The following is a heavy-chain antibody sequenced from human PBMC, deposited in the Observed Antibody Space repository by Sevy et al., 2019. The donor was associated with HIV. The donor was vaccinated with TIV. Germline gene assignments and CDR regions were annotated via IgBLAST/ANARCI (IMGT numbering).Heavy chain of an antibody. V-gene: IGHV3-74*01. CDR2: INSDGSST. D-gene: IGHD3-10*01. Sequence: GGSLRLSCAASGFTFSSCWMHWVRQAPGKGLVWVSRINSDGSSTNYADSVKGRFTISRDNAKNTLYLQMNSLRGEDTAVYYCARERGTGDYYYHGMDVWGQGTTVTVSS. J-gene: IGHJ6*02. CDR1: GFTFSSCW. CDR3: ARERGTGDYYYHGMDV.